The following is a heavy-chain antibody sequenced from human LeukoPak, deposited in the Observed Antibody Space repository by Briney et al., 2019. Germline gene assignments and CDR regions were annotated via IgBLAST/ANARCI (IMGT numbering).Heavy chain of an antibody. Sequence: PGGSLRLSCAASGFTFRNYGMSWVRQAPGMGLEWVSYISSSIYTIYYTDSVKGRFTISRDNAKNSLFLQMNSLRAEDTAVYYCARTDIQYADFDFWGQGTLVTVSS. CDR3: ARTDIQYADFDF. CDR1: GFTFRNYG. J-gene: IGHJ4*02. D-gene: IGHD4-11*01. CDR2: ISSSIYTI. V-gene: IGHV3-48*01.